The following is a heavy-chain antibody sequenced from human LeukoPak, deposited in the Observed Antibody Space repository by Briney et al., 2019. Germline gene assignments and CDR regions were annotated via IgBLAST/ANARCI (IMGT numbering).Heavy chain of an antibody. J-gene: IGHJ3*02. CDR2: IYYSGST. V-gene: IGHV4-59*01. D-gene: IGHD3-22*01. CDR1: GGSFSRYH. CDR3: GGARNFYDSSGFYYEGDAFDI. Sequence: SETLALTCPVSGGSFSRYHWSWIRQPPAMGLERIGYIYYSGSTNYNPSVKSQVTISVDPSTYQFSVKLRSVTAADTAVYYCGGARNFYDSSGFYYEGDAFDIWGQGKMVTVSP.